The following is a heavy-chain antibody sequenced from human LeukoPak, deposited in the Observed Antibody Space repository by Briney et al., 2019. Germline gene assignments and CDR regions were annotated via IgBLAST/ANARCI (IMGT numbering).Heavy chain of an antibody. J-gene: IGHJ6*03. D-gene: IGHD2-15*01. CDR1: GGTFSSYA. CDR3: ARGYCSGGSCYSGWGYYMDV. Sequence: ASVKVSCKASGGTFSSYAISWVRQAPGQGLEWMGGIIPIFGTANYAQKFQGRVTITADESTSTAYMELSSLRSEDTAVYYCARGYCSGGSCYSGWGYYMDVWGKGTTVTVSS. CDR2: IIPIFGTA. V-gene: IGHV1-69*13.